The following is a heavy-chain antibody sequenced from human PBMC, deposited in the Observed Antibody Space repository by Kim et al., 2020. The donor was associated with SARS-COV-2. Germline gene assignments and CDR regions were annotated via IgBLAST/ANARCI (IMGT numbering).Heavy chain of an antibody. CDR2: VYHSGGN. Sequence: SETLSLTCIVSDDLIGNYYWSWIRQPPGKGLEWIGYVYHSGGNTYNPSLQSRVSMSVDMSKKRFSLKLSSVTAADTATYFCARQIGYYMDVWGKGTTVTVSS. CDR1: DDLIGNYY. V-gene: IGHV4-59*08. CDR3: ARQIGYYMDV. J-gene: IGHJ6*03. D-gene: IGHD6-13*01.